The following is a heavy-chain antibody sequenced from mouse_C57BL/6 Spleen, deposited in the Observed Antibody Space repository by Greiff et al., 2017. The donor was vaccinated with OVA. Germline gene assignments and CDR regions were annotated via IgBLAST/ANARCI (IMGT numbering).Heavy chain of an antibody. CDR2: IWRGGST. CDR1: GFSFTSYG. D-gene: IGHD1-1*01. V-gene: IGHV2-2*01. J-gene: IGHJ1*03. CDR3: ARNKGYYEGYWYFDV. Sequence: QVQLQQSGPGLVQPSQCLSITCTVSGFSFTSYGVHWVRQSPGKGLEWLGVIWRGGSTDHNAAFISRLSICKDNSKSQVFFKMNSRQADDTAIDYCARNKGYYEGYWYFDVWGTGTTVTVSS.